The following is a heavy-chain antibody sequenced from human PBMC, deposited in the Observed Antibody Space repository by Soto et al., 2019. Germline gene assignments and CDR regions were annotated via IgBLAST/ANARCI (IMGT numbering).Heavy chain of an antibody. CDR2: IRSKANNYAT. Sequence: EVQLVESGGGLVQPGGSLKLSCAASGFTFSDSAIHWVRQASGKGLEWVGRIRSKANNYATAYAASVTGRFTISRDDSKNTAYLQMNSLKLEATAVYYCARILLTSLGSWGQGALVTVSS. J-gene: IGHJ4*02. D-gene: IGHD2-8*02. CDR3: ARILLTSLGS. CDR1: GFTFSDSA. V-gene: IGHV3-73*02.